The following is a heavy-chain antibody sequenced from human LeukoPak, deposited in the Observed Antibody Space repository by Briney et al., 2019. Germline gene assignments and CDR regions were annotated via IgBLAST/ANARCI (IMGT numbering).Heavy chain of an antibody. D-gene: IGHD6-13*01. CDR1: GYTFTSYD. CDR3: ARGVMGAAGPYYYGMDV. J-gene: IGHJ6*02. CDR2: MNPNSGNT. Sequence: ASVKVSCKASGYTFTSYDINWVRQAPGQGLEWMGWMNPNSGNTGYAQKFQGRVTMTRNTSISTAYMELSSLRSEDTAVYYCARGVMGAAGPYYYGMDVWGQGTTVTVSS. V-gene: IGHV1-8*01.